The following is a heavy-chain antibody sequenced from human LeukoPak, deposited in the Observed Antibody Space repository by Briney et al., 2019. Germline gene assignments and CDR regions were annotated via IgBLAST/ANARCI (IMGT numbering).Heavy chain of an antibody. Sequence: PSETLSLTCTVSGGSISSYYWSWIRQPPGKGLEWIGYIYYSGSTNYNPSLKSRVTISVDTSKNQFSLKLSSVTAADTAVYYCAKVPYDNSGYYRLPWDYWGQGTLVTVSS. CDR3: AKVPYDNSGYYRLPWDY. CDR2: IYYSGST. D-gene: IGHD3-22*01. CDR1: GGSISSYY. J-gene: IGHJ4*02. V-gene: IGHV4-59*01.